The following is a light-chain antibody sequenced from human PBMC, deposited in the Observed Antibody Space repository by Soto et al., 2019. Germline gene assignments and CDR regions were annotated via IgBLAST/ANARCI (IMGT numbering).Light chain of an antibody. CDR1: HSLVHSDGNTY. J-gene: IGKJ5*01. CDR2: EVS. CDR3: MQVVNFTLVFT. V-gene: IGKV2-24*01. Sequence: VMTQTPLSSAVTLGQPASISCRSSHSLVHSDGNTYVSWLQQRPGQPPKLLIYEVSKRFSGVPDRFSGSGSGTDFTLKISRVEPEDVGFYYCMQVVNFTLVFTFGQGTRLAIK.